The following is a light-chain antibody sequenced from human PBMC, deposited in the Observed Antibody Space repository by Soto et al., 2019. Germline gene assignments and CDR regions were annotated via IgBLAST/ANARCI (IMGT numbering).Light chain of an antibody. V-gene: IGLV2-14*01. Sequence: QSALTQPASVSGSPGQSITISCTGTSSDVGDYNYVSWYQHVPGNAPKLMIDGVTNRPSGVSSRFSGSKSGNTASLTISGRQTEDEGDYYCSSYVANFAWVFGGGTKVTVL. CDR1: SSDVGDYNY. CDR2: GVT. CDR3: SSYVANFAWV. J-gene: IGLJ3*02.